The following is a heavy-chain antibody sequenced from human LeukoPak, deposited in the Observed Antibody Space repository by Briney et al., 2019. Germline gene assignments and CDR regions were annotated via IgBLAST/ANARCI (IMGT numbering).Heavy chain of an antibody. Sequence: SETLSLTCTVSGGSISSYYWSWIRQPPGKGLEWIGYIYYSGSTNYNPSLKSRVTISVDTSKNQFSLKLSSVTAADTAVYYCATSTVTTHGMDVWGQGTTVTVSS. CDR2: IYYSGST. CDR1: GGSISSYY. CDR3: ATSTVTTHGMDV. J-gene: IGHJ6*02. V-gene: IGHV4-59*01. D-gene: IGHD4-17*01.